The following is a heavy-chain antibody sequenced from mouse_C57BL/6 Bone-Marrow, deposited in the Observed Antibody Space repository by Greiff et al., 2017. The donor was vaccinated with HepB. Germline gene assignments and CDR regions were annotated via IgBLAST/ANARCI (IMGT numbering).Heavy chain of an antibody. D-gene: IGHD2-2*01. CDR3: ARMVTTWGVDY. Sequence: VKVVESGAELARPGASVKLSCKASGYTFTSYGISWVKQRTGQGLEWIGEIYPRSGNTYYNEKFKGKATLTADKSSSTAYMELRSLTSEDSAVYFCARMVTTWGVDYWGQGTSVTVSS. CDR2: IYPRSGNT. CDR1: GYTFTSYG. J-gene: IGHJ4*01. V-gene: IGHV1-81*01.